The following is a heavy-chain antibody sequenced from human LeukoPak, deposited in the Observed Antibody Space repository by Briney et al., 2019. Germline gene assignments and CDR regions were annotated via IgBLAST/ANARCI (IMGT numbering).Heavy chain of an antibody. Sequence: GGTLRLSCAASGFTFRRYGMIWVRQAPGKGLEWVSVISGSGGSTYYGDSVKGRFSISRDNFRNTLSLQMNSLRVDDTAVYYCARELRDAFDMWGQGTRVTVS. V-gene: IGHV3-23*01. CDR1: GFTFRRYG. J-gene: IGHJ3*02. D-gene: IGHD2-21*01. CDR2: ISGSGGST. CDR3: ARELRDAFDM.